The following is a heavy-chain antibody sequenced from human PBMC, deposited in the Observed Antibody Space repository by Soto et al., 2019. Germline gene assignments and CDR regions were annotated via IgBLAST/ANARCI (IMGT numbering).Heavy chain of an antibody. CDR1: GYSLTDTRMG. V-gene: IGHV2-26*01. CDR3: ARALFYSDSDGYYFEFDY. Sequence: GSGPTLVNPTETLTLTCSVSGYSLTDTRMGVSWIRQAPGKALEWLAHIISNDDKSYSTSLKSRLTISKDTSKSQVVLRMTNMGPVDTGRYYCARALFYSDSDGYYFEFDYWGPGTLVTVSS. J-gene: IGHJ4*02. CDR2: IISNDDK. D-gene: IGHD3-22*01.